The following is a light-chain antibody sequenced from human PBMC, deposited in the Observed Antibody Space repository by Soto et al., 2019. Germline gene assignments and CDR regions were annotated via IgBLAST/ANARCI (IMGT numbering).Light chain of an antibody. CDR1: QSIRSW. CDR3: QQYETYPWT. J-gene: IGKJ1*01. Sequence: DTQMTQSPSTLSASVGDRVTITCRASQSIRSWLAWYQQKPGKAPKLLIYDASSLESGVPSGFSGSGSGTEFTLTISSLQPDDFATYYCQQYETYPWTFGQGTKVEIK. CDR2: DAS. V-gene: IGKV1-5*01.